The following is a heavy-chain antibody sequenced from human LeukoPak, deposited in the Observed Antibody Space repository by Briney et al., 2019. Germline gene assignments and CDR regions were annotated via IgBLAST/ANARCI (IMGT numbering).Heavy chain of an antibody. D-gene: IGHD2-15*01. V-gene: IGHV3-7*01. J-gene: IGHJ6*03. CDR1: GFTFSSYW. Sequence: PGGSLRLSCAASGFTFSSYWMSWVRQAPGKGLEGVANIKQDGSEKYYVDSVKGRFTISRDNAKNSLYLQMNSLRAEDTAVYYCAREDIVVVVAATPHYMDVWGKGTTVTVSS. CDR2: IKQDGSEK. CDR3: AREDIVVVVAATPHYMDV.